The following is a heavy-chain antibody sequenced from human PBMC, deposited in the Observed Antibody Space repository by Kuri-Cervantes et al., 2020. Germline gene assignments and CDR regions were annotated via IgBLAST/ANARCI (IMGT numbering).Heavy chain of an antibody. CDR1: GLTFSSYA. Sequence: GESLKISCAASGLTFSSYAMSWVRQAPGKGLEWVSAISGSGGSTYYADSVKGRFTISRDNSKNTLYLQMNSLRAEDTAVYYCARGSPQLERGYYYYGMDVWGQGTTVTVSS. V-gene: IGHV3-23*01. CDR2: ISGSGGST. D-gene: IGHD1-1*01. CDR3: ARGSPQLERGYYYYGMDV. J-gene: IGHJ6*02.